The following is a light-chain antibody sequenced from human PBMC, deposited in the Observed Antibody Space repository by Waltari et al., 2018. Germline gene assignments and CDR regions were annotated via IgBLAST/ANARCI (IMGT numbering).Light chain of an antibody. J-gene: IGLJ2*01. CDR3: SSPSTYNGGV. V-gene: IGLV2-14*01. CDR2: DVN. Sequence: QSALTQPASVSASPGQAVTISCTGTSGDIGGCDFVSWYQHHPGRAPKVLIFDVNHPPSGICDRVPGYKPSNTPYLTNSALQAEDDADYYCSSPSTYNGGVFGGATMVPVL. CDR1: SGDIGGCDF.